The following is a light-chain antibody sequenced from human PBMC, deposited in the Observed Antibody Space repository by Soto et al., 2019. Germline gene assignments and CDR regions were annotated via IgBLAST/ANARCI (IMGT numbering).Light chain of an antibody. CDR3: SSYTTSSTVV. CDR1: SSDVGAYNF. V-gene: IGLV2-14*01. Sequence: QSVLAQPASLSGSPGQSITISCTGTSSDVGAYNFVSWYHQHPGKVPKLMIFDVRHRPSGVSTRFSGSKSGNTASLTISGLQAEDEADYFCSSYTTSSTVVFGTGTKVPS. CDR2: DVR. J-gene: IGLJ1*01.